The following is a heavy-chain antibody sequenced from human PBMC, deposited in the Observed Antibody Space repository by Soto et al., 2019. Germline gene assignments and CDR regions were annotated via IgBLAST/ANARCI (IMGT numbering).Heavy chain of an antibody. D-gene: IGHD3-22*01. CDR2: ISYDGSNK. Sequence: GGSLRLSCAASGFTFSSYAMHWVRQAPGKGLEWVAVISYDGSNKYYADSVKGRFTISRDSSKNTLYLQMNSLRAEDTAVYYCASGYYYYDSSGGSVSPFDYWGQGTLVTVSS. CDR1: GFTFSSYA. CDR3: ASGYYYYDSSGGSVSPFDY. V-gene: IGHV3-30-3*01. J-gene: IGHJ4*02.